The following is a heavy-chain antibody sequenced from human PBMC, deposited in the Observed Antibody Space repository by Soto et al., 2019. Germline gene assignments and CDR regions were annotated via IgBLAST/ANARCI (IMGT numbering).Heavy chain of an antibody. CDR2: ISHTSSYI. D-gene: IGHD3-22*01. CDR3: ARYSGFGSDYLFDC. Sequence: EVHVVESGGGQVKPGGSLRLSCAVSGFTFSRYSMTWVRQAPGKGLEWVSSISHTSSYIYYADSVRGRFTISRDNAKHSLYLQMSSLRVEETAGYYCARYSGFGSDYLFDCWGQGTLVTVSS. J-gene: IGHJ4*02. V-gene: IGHV3-21*01. CDR1: GFTFSRYS.